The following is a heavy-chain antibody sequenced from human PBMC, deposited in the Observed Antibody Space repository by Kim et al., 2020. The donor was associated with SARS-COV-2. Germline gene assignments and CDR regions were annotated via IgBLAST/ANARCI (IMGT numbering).Heavy chain of an antibody. Sequence: GGSLRLSCAASGFTFSSYAMSWVRQAPGKGLEWVSAISGSGGSTYYADSVKGRFTLSLDTSQTPLSLPMNSLRSEATAVYSCAQDLYSYRSCYYSLDYWG. V-gene: IGHV3-23*01. D-gene: IGHD3-22*01. CDR1: GFTFSSYA. CDR2: ISGSGGST. J-gene: IGHJ4*01. CDR3: AQDLYSYRSCYYSLDY.